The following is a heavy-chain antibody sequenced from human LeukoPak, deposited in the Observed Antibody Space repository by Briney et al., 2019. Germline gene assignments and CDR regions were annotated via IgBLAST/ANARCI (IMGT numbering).Heavy chain of an antibody. CDR1: GGSISSGGYY. D-gene: IGHD6-13*01. Sequence: SETLSLTCTVSGGSISSGGYYWSWIRQHPGKGLEWIGYIYYSGSTYYNPSLKSRVTISVDTSKNQFSLKLSSVTAADTAVYYCARFGRTAAAVDYWGQGTLVTVSS. V-gene: IGHV4-31*03. CDR2: IYYSGST. J-gene: IGHJ4*02. CDR3: ARFGRTAAAVDY.